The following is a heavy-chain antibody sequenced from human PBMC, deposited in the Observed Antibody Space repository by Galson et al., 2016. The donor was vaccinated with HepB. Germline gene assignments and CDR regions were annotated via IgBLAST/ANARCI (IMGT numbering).Heavy chain of an antibody. CDR3: ARVPVDYRIAFDI. Sequence: SLRLSCAASGFTFSSYAMHWVRQAPGKGLEWVSSITSSSTYIYYADSVKGRFTISRDNAKNSLYLEMNSLRAEDTALYFCARVPVDYRIAFDIWGQGTMVTVSS. J-gene: IGHJ3*02. V-gene: IGHV3-21*01. CDR1: GFTFSSYA. CDR2: ITSSSTYI. D-gene: IGHD4-11*01.